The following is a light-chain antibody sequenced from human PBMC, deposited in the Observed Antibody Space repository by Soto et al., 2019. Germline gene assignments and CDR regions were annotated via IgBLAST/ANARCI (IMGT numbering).Light chain of an antibody. J-gene: IGLJ1*01. CDR2: AVS. Sequence: QSALIQPASVSGSPGQSITISCSVTSSDIGSYNHVAWYQQFPGKSPKLMIYAVSDRPSGVSDRFSGSKSGITASLTISGLQTEDEADYYCISYTDRQSYLFGTGTKVTVL. CDR1: SSDIGSYNH. CDR3: ISYTDRQSYL. V-gene: IGLV2-14*03.